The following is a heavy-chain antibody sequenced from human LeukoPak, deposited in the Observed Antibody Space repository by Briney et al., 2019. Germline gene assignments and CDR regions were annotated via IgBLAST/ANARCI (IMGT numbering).Heavy chain of an antibody. J-gene: IGHJ4*02. V-gene: IGHV4-59*01. Sequence: SETLSLTCNVSGGSISSYYWSWIRQPPGKGLEWIGYIYYSGSTNYNPSLKSRVTISVDTSKNQFSLKLSSVTAADTAVYYCARVPAEEDYDFWSGYYTGRLSYFDYWGQGTLVTVSS. CDR1: GGSISSYY. CDR2: IYYSGST. D-gene: IGHD3-3*01. CDR3: ARVPAEEDYDFWSGYYTGRLSYFDY.